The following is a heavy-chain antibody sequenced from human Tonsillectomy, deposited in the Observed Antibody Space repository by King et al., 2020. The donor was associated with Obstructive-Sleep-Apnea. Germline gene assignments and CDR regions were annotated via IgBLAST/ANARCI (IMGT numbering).Heavy chain of an antibody. D-gene: IGHD4-17*01. CDR2: IYYSGST. J-gene: IGHJ4*02. Sequence: QLQESGPGLVKPSETLSLICTVSGGSISTYYWSWIRQPPGKGLEWIGYIYYSGSTNYNPSLKSRVTISVYTSKNQFSLKLGSVTAADTAVFYCARHADYGDQYYFHYWGQGTLVTVSS. V-gene: IGHV4-59*08. CDR3: ARHADYGDQYYFHY. CDR1: GGSISTYY.